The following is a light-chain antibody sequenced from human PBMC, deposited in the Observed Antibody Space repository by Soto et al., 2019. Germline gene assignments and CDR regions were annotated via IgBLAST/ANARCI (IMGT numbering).Light chain of an antibody. V-gene: IGKV1-5*01. J-gene: IGKJ1*01. Sequence: DVQMTQYPSTLFASVGDRVTITCRASQSVRNWLAWYQQKPGRAPQLLIYDSSTLEPGVPSRFRGSGSGTEFTLTINGLQPDDFATYYCQQYDGYSPQTFGQGTKV. CDR1: QSVRNW. CDR2: DSS. CDR3: QQYDGYSPQT.